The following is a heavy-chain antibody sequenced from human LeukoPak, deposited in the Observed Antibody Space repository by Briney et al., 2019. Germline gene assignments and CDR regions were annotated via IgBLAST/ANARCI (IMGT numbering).Heavy chain of an antibody. V-gene: IGHV3-7*03. D-gene: IGHD5-18*01. CDR2: IREERGQE. Sequence: GGSLRLPCAASGFTVSSNYLSWVRQAPGKGLEWVANIREERGQEYYVDSVKGRFTISKNSAKNSLYLQMNTLRVEDTAMYYCASLDTAKQPLANHWGQGTLVTVSS. CDR1: GFTVSSNY. CDR3: ASLDTAKQPLANH. J-gene: IGHJ5*02.